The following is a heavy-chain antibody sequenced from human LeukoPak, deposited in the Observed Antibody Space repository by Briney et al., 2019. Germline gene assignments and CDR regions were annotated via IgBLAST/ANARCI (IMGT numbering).Heavy chain of an antibody. V-gene: IGHV1-2*02. CDR2: INPNSGGT. CDR1: GYTFTGYY. J-gene: IGHJ4*02. CDR3: ARGNLLRYFDWLTDY. D-gene: IGHD3-9*01. Sequence: ASVKVSCKAFGYTFTGYYMHWVRQAPGQGLEWMGWINPNSGGTNYAQKFQGRVTMTRDTSISTAYMELSRLRSDDTAVYYCARGNLLRYFDWLTDYWGQGTLVTVSS.